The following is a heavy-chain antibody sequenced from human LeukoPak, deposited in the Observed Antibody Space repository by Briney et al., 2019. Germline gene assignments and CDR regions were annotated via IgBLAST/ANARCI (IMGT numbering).Heavy chain of an antibody. D-gene: IGHD2-2*01. V-gene: IGHV4-61*02. Sequence: SLTLALTCTVSGGSISSGSYYWSWIRQPAGKGLEWIGRIYTSGSTNYNPSLKSRVTISVDTSKNQFSLKLSSVTAADTAVYYCAMKHCSSTSCLDYWGQGTLVTVSS. CDR2: IYTSGST. CDR1: GGSISSGSYY. CDR3: AMKHCSSTSCLDY. J-gene: IGHJ4*02.